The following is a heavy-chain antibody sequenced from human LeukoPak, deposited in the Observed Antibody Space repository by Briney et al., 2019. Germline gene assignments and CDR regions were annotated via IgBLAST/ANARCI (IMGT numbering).Heavy chain of an antibody. D-gene: IGHD5-12*01. Sequence: GGSLRLSCAASGFTFDDYGMSWVRQAPGKGLERVSGINWNGGSTGYADSVKGRFTISRDNAKNSLYLQMNSLRAEDTALYFCARMKYGGYHRGAFDIWGQGTMVTVSS. CDR2: INWNGGST. J-gene: IGHJ3*02. CDR1: GFTFDDYG. CDR3: ARMKYGGYHRGAFDI. V-gene: IGHV3-20*04.